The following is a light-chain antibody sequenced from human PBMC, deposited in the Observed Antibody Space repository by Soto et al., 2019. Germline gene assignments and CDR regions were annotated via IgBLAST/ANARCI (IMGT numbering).Light chain of an antibody. CDR1: SNDIGSDFNS. CDR2: EVT. J-gene: IGLJ1*01. V-gene: IGLV2-14*01. CDR3: SSYTVDVAPYV. Sequence: QSALTQPASVSGSPGQSITISCTGTSNDIGSDFNSVSWYQQHPGKAPKLMIYEVTNRPSGVSSRFSGSKSGNTASLTISGLQAEDEADYYCSSYTVDVAPYVFGTGTKVTVL.